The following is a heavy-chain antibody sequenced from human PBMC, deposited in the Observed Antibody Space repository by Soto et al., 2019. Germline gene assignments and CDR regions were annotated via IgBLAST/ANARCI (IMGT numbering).Heavy chain of an antibody. Sequence: QVQLQESGPGLVKPSETLSLTCSVSGGSVSNASFYWTWIRQAPGTGLEYIGYIFYTGVTNYNPSLSSRVTISLDTSKNHFYLKLNSMNAADTAVYYCVRVLDSSWYADLWGRGTIVTVSS. CDR2: IFYTGVT. CDR1: GGSVSNASFY. V-gene: IGHV4-61*03. CDR3: VRVLDSSWYADL. J-gene: IGHJ2*01. D-gene: IGHD3-22*01.